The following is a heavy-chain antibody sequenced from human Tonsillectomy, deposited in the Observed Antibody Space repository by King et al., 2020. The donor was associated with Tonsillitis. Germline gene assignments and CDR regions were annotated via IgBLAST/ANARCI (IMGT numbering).Heavy chain of an antibody. D-gene: IGHD3-10*01. CDR2: INPDSGGT. J-gene: IGHJ5*02. CDR3: ARHIGRISRVRGIIGGRFDP. CDR1: GYTFSGYY. V-gene: IGHV1-2*02. Sequence: VQLVESGAEVKKPGASVKVSCKASGYTFSGYYIHWVRQAPGQGLEWMGWINPDSGGTNAARKFQGRVTMTRDTSINTAYMELSRLISDDTAIYYRARHIGRISRVRGIIGGRFDPWGQGTLVTVSS.